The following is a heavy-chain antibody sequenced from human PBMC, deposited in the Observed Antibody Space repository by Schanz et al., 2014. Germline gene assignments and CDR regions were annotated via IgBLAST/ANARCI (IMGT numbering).Heavy chain of an antibody. Sequence: QVQLVQSGAEVKKPGASVRVSCKASGYSFTTYDVNWVRQATGQGLEWMGWMNPTTGNRGYAQNFQSRVTMTKNTSLKTAYMEMTDLKCEDARLYYCAVHYGDRALWGQGTLIAVSS. V-gene: IGHV1-8*01. CDR1: GYSFTTYD. D-gene: IGHD4-17*01. CDR3: AVHYGDRAL. J-gene: IGHJ4*02. CDR2: MNPTTGNR.